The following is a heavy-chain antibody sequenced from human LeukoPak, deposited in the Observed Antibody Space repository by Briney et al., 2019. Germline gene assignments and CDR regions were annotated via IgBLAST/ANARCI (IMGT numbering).Heavy chain of an antibody. J-gene: IGHJ4*02. D-gene: IGHD3-10*01. CDR1: GYSFTSYW. V-gene: IGHV5-51*01. CDR3: ARQDGSLAPFDY. CDR2: IYPSDSDT. Sequence: GESLKISCKGPGYSFTSYWIGWVRQMPGKGLEWMGIIYPSDSDTRYSPSFQGQVTISADKSVNTAYLQWSSLKASDTAMYYCARQDGSLAPFDYWGQGTLVTVSS.